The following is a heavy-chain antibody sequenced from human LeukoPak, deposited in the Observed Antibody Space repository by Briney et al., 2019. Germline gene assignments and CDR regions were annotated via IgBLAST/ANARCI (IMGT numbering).Heavy chain of an antibody. Sequence: PSETLSLTCTVSDGSISSYYWSWIRQPPGKGLEWIGYIYYSGSTNYNPSLKSRVTMSVDTSKTQFSLKLSSVTAADTAVYYCARAPSGWDAFDIWGQGTTVTVSS. D-gene: IGHD6-19*01. CDR3: ARAPSGWDAFDI. CDR1: DGSISSYY. J-gene: IGHJ3*02. V-gene: IGHV4-59*01. CDR2: IYYSGST.